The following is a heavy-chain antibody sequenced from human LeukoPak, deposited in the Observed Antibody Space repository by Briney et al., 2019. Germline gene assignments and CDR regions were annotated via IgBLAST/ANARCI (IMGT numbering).Heavy chain of an antibody. CDR2: IIPIFGTA. CDR3: ARDFGSGSLDY. V-gene: IGHV1-69*05. Sequence: SVKVSCKASGGTFSSYAISWVRQAPGQGLEWMGRIIPIFGTANYAQKFQGRVTMTRDTSISTAYMELSRLRSDDTAVYYCARDFGSGSLDYWGQGTLVTVSS. CDR1: GGTFSSYA. D-gene: IGHD3-10*01. J-gene: IGHJ4*02.